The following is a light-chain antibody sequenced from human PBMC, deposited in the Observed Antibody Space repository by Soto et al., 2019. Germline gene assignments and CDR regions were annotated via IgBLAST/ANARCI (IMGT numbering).Light chain of an antibody. V-gene: IGKV1-39*01. CDR3: QQSYSSPVT. J-gene: IGKJ4*01. CDR2: AAS. Sequence: DIQMTQSPSSLSASVGDRVTISCRARQNIGTYLNWYQQKPGKAPKVLISAASSLKSGVPQRFSGSGHGTAFTLTISSLQPEDFATYYCQQSYSSPVTFGGGTKVEI. CDR1: QNIGTY.